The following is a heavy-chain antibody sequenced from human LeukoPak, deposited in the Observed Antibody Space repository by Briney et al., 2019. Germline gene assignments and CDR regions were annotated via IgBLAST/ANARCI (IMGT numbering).Heavy chain of an antibody. Sequence: ASVKVSCKASGYTFTGYYMHWVRQAPGQGLEWMGWINPNSGGTNYAQKFQGRVTMTRDTSISTAYMELSRLRSDDTAVYYCARDKAGVRGWAVREGSGGFDYWGQGTLVTVSS. D-gene: IGHD6-19*01. V-gene: IGHV1-2*02. CDR1: GYTFTGYY. CDR2: INPNSGGT. J-gene: IGHJ4*02. CDR3: ARDKAGVRGWAVREGSGGFDY.